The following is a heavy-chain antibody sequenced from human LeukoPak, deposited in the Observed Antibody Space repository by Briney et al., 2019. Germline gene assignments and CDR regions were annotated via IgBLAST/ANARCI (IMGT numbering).Heavy chain of an antibody. Sequence: GASVKVSCEASGGTFRNYAINWVRQAPGQGLEWMGRIIPILGIANYAQKFQGRVTITADKSTSTAYMELSSLRSEDTAVYYCASPGEAYCGGDCYDDAFDIWGQGTMVTVSS. CDR3: ASPGEAYCGGDCYDDAFDI. D-gene: IGHD2-21*01. CDR2: IIPILGIA. CDR1: GGTFRNYA. J-gene: IGHJ3*02. V-gene: IGHV1-69*04.